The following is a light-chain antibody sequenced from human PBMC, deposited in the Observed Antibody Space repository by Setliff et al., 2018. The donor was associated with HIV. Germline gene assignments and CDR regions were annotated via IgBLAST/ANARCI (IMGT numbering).Light chain of an antibody. CDR3: ATWDDSLNGVV. CDR1: RSNIGDNI. CDR2: SDN. J-gene: IGLJ3*02. Sequence: QSVLTQPPSASGTPGQRVTISCSGSRSNIGDNIVNWYQQLPGPAPKLLIHSDNQRPSGVPDRFAGSRSDTSASLAISGLQSQDEADYYRATWDDSLNGVVFGGGTKVTVL. V-gene: IGLV1-44*01.